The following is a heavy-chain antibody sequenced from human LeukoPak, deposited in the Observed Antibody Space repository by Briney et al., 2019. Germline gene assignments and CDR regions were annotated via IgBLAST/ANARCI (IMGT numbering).Heavy chain of an antibody. V-gene: IGHV3-74*01. CDR1: GFTFSSYW. CDR3: ARGQYSSGPFDY. D-gene: IGHD6-19*01. J-gene: IGHJ4*02. CDR2: INSDGSSA. Sequence: PGRSLRLSCAASGFTFSSYWMHWVRRAPGKGLVWLSRINSDGSSATYADSVKGRFTISRDNAKNTLYLQMNSLRAEDTAVYYCARGQYSSGPFDYWGQGTLVTVSS.